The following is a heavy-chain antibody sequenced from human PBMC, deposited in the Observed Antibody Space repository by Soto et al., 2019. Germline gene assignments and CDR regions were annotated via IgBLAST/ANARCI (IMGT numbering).Heavy chain of an antibody. J-gene: IGHJ4*02. CDR1: GGSISSSSYY. CDR2: IYYSGST. V-gene: IGHV4-39*01. D-gene: IGHD4-17*01. CDR3: ARYGDLTFDS. Sequence: SETMSLTCTVSGGSISSSSYYWSCIRQPPGKGLEWIGSIYYSGSTYYNPSLKSRVTISVDTSKNQFSLKLSSVTAADTAVYYCARYGDLTFDSWGQGTLVTVSS.